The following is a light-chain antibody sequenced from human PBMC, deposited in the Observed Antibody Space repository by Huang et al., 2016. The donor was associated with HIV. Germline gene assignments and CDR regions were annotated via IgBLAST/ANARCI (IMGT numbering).Light chain of an antibody. CDR1: QNINRY. V-gene: IGKV1-39*01. J-gene: IGKJ2*01. CDR2: GAS. CDR3: QQSAVTPRT. Sequence: DIQITQSPSSLSASVGDRVIITCRASQNINRYLNWYQQQPGKAPKLLISGASKLQSGVPSSFSGRGSGTHFTLAISSLSPEDSATYYCQQSAVTPRTFGQGTKLEIK.